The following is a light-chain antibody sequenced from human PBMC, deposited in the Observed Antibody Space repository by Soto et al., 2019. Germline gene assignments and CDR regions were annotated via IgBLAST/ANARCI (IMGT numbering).Light chain of an antibody. CDR3: ETWDGSLPSEV. Sequence: QSVLPQPPSVSAAPGQKVTISCSGSSSNIGNNYVSWYQQLPGTAPKLLIYENNKRPSGIPDLFSGSNSGTSGTLDIAGPQTGDEADYYCETWDGSLPSEVFGGGTKLTVL. CDR1: SSNIGNNY. J-gene: IGLJ2*01. CDR2: ENN. V-gene: IGLV1-51*01.